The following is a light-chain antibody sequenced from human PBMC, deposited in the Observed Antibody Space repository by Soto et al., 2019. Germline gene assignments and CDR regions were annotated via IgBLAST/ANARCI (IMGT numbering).Light chain of an antibody. CDR1: NSVSSN. V-gene: IGKV3-15*01. Sequence: ELVLTQSQATLSVSPGERATLACRASNSVSSNLAWYQQRPGTAPRLLIYGASTRANGIPARFSGSGSGTEFTRTISSVQSEDFAVYVCQQYNNWPPMYTFVPGTKLESK. CDR2: GAS. CDR3: QQYNNWPPMYT. J-gene: IGKJ2*01.